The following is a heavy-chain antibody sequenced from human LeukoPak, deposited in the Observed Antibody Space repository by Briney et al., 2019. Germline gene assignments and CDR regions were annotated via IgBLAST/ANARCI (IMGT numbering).Heavy chain of an antibody. J-gene: IGHJ3*02. V-gene: IGHV4-38-2*02. CDR2: IYHSGST. D-gene: IGHD6-6*01. CDR1: AYSISSGYY. Sequence: SETLSLTCTVSAYSISSGYYWCCIRQPPGKRLSWIGSIYHSGSTYYHPSLKSRVTMSVDTSKNQFSLKLSSVTAADTAVYYCARVFSYSSSSFAFDIWGQGTMVTVSS. CDR3: ARVFSYSSSSFAFDI.